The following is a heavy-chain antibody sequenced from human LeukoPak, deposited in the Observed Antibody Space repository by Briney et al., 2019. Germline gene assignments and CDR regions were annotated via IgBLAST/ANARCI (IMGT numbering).Heavy chain of an antibody. V-gene: IGHV4-59*12. CDR1: GGCISSYY. D-gene: IGHD3-16*02. Sequence: PSETLSLTCTVSGGCISSYYWSWIRQPPGEGLEWIGYIYYSGSTNYNPSLKSRVTISVDTSKNQFSLKRSSVTAADTAVYYCARDGYYDYVWGSYRYTLDYWGQGTLVTVSS. J-gene: IGHJ4*02. CDR2: IYYSGST. CDR3: ARDGYYDYVWGSYRYTLDY.